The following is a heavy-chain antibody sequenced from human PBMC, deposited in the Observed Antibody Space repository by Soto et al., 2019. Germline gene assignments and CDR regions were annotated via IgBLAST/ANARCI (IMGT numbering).Heavy chain of an antibody. J-gene: IGHJ4*02. Sequence: PSETLSLTCAVSGGSISSGGYSWSWIRQPPGKGLEWIGYIYHSGSTYYNPSLKSRVTISVDRSKNQFSLKLSSVTAADTAVYYCARHGDDYGDPGDYWGQGTLVTVSS. CDR1: GGSISSGGYS. CDR3: ARHGDDYGDPGDY. D-gene: IGHD4-17*01. CDR2: IYHSGST. V-gene: IGHV4-30-2*01.